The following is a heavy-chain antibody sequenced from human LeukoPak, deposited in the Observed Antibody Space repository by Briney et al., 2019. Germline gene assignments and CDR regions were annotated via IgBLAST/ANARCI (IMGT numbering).Heavy chain of an antibody. V-gene: IGHV3-15*01. J-gene: IGHJ5*02. D-gene: IGHD6-13*01. CDR3: TTDPAAGSYNWFDP. CDR2: IKSKTDGGTT. CDR1: GFTFSNAW. Sequence: GGSLRLSCAASGFTFSNAWMSWVRQAPGKGLEWVGRIKSKTDGGTTDYAAPVKDRFTISRDDSKNTLYLQMNSLKTEDTAVYYCTTDPAAGSYNWFDPWGQGTLVTVSS.